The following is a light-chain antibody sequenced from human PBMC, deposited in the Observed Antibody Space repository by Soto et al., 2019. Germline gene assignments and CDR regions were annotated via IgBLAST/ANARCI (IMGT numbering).Light chain of an antibody. J-gene: IGLJ1*01. CDR3: TSYTSARTYV. Sequence: QSAVTQAASVSGSPGQSVTISCTGSSSDIGGYNSVSWYQQPPGKAPKLLIYEVNNRPSGVSDRFSGSKSGNTASLTISGLQAEDEADYYCTSYTSARTYVFGTGTKLTVL. V-gene: IGLV2-14*01. CDR1: SSDIGGYNS. CDR2: EVN.